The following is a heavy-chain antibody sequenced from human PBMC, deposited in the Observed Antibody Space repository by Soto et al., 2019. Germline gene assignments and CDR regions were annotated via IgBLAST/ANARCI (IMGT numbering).Heavy chain of an antibody. CDR2: IYHSGST. J-gene: IGHJ4*02. V-gene: IGHV4-61*08. CDR1: GGSVSSAGYY. CDR3: ARQVATFGVNYFDY. Sequence: PSETLSLTCTVSGGSVSSAGYYWSWIRQPPGKGLEWIGYIYHSGSTNYNPSLKSRVTISVDTSKNQFSLKLSSVTAADTAVYFCARQVATFGVNYFDYWGQGTQVTVS. D-gene: IGHD3-3*01.